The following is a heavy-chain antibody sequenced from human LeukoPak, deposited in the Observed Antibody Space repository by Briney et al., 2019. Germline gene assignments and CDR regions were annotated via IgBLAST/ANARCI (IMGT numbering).Heavy chain of an antibody. V-gene: IGHV3-23*01. Sequence: GGSLRLSCAASGFTFSSYAMSWVRQAPGKGLEWVSAISGSGGSTYYADSVNGRFTISRDNYKNTLYLQMNSLRAEETAVYYCEKTDIVVVVAAPNYFDYWGQGTLVTVSS. CDR2: ISGSGGST. CDR1: GFTFSSYA. J-gene: IGHJ4*02. CDR3: EKTDIVVVVAAPNYFDY. D-gene: IGHD2-15*01.